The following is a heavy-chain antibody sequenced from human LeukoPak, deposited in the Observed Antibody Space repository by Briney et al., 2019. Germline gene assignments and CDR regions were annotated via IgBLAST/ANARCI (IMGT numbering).Heavy chain of an antibody. D-gene: IGHD3-22*01. CDR1: GGTFSRHT. CDR3: ARAPRRSYYDSRVGAFDI. V-gene: IGHV1-69*13. Sequence: GASVKVSCKASGGTFSRHTISWVRQSPGQGLEWMGGITPMFATSNYAQKFRGRVTITADESTSTAYVELSSLRSEDTAVYYCARAPRRSYYDSRVGAFDIWGQGTMVTVSS. CDR2: ITPMFATS. J-gene: IGHJ3*02.